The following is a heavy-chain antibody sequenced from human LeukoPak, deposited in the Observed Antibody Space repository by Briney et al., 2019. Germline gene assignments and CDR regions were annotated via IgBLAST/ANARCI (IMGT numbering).Heavy chain of an antibody. CDR3: ARHGVSNYAYFDY. J-gene: IGHJ4*02. CDR1: GYSISSGYY. V-gene: IGHV4-38-2*01. CDR2: IYHSGST. Sequence: KPSETLSLTCAVSGYSISSGYYWGWIRQPPGKGLEWIGSIYHSGSTYYNPSLKSRATISVDTSKNQFSLKLSSVTAADTAVYYCARHGVSNYAYFDYWGQGTLVTVSS. D-gene: IGHD4-11*01.